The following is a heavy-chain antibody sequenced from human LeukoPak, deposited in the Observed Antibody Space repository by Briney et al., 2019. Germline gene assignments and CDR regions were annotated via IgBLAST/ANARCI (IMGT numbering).Heavy chain of an antibody. J-gene: IGHJ5*02. D-gene: IGHD5-18*01. CDR1: GGAMSSGSDY. V-gene: IGHV4-61*02. CDR2: IYTSGST. Sequence: SQTLSLTCTVSGGAMSSGSDYWRWIRQPARKGLEWIGRIYTSGSTNYNPSLKSRVTISVDTSKNQFSLKLSSVTAADTAVYYCARAGYRYGFDWFDPWGQGTLVTVSS. CDR3: ARAGYRYGFDWFDP.